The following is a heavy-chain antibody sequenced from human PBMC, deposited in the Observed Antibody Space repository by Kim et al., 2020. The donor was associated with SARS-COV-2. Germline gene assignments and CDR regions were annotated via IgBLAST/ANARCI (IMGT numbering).Heavy chain of an antibody. Sequence: GESLKISCAASGFSFSGSSMHWVRQAPGKGLEWVARIRNKANNYATTYAASVKGRFAISRDDSTNTAYLQMNSLNTEDTAVYYCARSGNGYNDYWGQGTLVTISS. V-gene: IGHV3-73*01. D-gene: IGHD6-25*01. CDR1: GFSFSGSS. CDR3: ARSGNGYNDY. J-gene: IGHJ4*02. CDR2: IRNKANNYAT.